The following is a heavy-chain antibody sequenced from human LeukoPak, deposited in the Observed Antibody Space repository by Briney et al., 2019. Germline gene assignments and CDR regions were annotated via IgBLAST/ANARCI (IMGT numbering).Heavy chain of an antibody. CDR2: IYYSGST. CDR1: GGSISSGGYY. CDR3: ARDLSSSGQNWFDP. V-gene: IGHV4-61*08. J-gene: IGHJ5*02. Sequence: SETLSLTCTVSGGSISSGGYYWSWIRQHPGKGLEWIGYIYYSGSTNYNPSLKSRVTISVDTSKNQFSLKLSSVTAADTAVYYCARDLSSSGQNWFDPWGQGTLVTVSS. D-gene: IGHD3-22*01.